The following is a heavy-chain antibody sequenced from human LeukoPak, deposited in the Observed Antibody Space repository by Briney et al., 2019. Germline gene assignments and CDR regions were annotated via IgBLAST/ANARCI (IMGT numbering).Heavy chain of an antibody. CDR1: GFTFSSYA. J-gene: IGHJ6*02. V-gene: IGHV3-23*01. D-gene: IGHD2-2*01. CDR2: ISGSGGST. CDR3: AKGLGYCSSTSCLLTSYGMDV. Sequence: GGSLRLSCAASGFTFSSYAMSWVRQAPGKGLEGVSAISGSGGSTYYADSVKGRFTISRDNSKNTLYLQMNSLRAEDTAVYYCAKGLGYCSSTSCLLTSYGMDVWGQGTTVTVSS.